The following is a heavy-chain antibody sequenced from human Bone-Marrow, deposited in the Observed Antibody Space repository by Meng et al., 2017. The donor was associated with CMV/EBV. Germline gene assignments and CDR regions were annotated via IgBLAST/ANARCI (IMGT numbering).Heavy chain of an antibody. Sequence: GESLKISCAASGFTFSSYWMSWVRQAPGKGLEWVANIKQDGSEKYYADSVKGRFTISRDNAKNSLFLQMNSLSAEDTSVYYCARDRFFGVCFDWGQGPLVTVSS. CDR2: IKQDGSEK. CDR3: ARDRFFGVCFD. V-gene: IGHV3-7*01. D-gene: IGHD3-3*01. CDR1: GFTFSSYW. J-gene: IGHJ4*02.